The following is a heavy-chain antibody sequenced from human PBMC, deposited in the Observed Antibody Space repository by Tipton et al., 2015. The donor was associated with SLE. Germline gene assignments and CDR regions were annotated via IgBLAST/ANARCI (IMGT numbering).Heavy chain of an antibody. V-gene: IGHV4-39*07. J-gene: IGHJ4*02. CDR3: ARGGVDYGGAYFDY. D-gene: IGHD4-23*01. CDR2: IYHSGST. Sequence: TLSLTCTVSGGSISSSSYYWGWIRQPPGKGLEWIGSIYHSGSTYYNPSLKSRVTISVDTSKNQFSLKLSSVTAADTAVYYCARGGVDYGGAYFDYWGQGTLVTVSS. CDR1: GGSISSSSYY.